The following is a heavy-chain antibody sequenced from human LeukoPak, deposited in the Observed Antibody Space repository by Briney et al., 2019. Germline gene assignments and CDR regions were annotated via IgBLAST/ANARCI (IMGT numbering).Heavy chain of an antibody. CDR3: ARHRGGLAVAGMDV. J-gene: IGHJ6*04. D-gene: IGHD6-19*01. CDR1: AGSISSYY. Sequence: ETLSLTCTVSAGSISSYYWSWIRQPPGKGLEWIGYIYTSGSTNYNPSLKSRVTISVDTSKNHFPLMLSSVTAADTAVYYCARHRGGLAVAGMDVWGKGTTVTVST. CDR2: IYTSGST. V-gene: IGHV4-4*09.